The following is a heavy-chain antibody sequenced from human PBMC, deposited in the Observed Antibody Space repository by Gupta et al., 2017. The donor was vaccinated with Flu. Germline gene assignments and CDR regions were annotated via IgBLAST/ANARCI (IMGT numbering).Heavy chain of an antibody. Sequence: SSYAISWVRQAPGQGLEWMGGIIPIFGTANYAQKFQGRVTITADESTSTAYMELSSLRSEDTAVYYCASRVTGYCSGGSGYSYYFDYWGQGTLVTVSS. J-gene: IGHJ4*02. D-gene: IGHD2-15*01. CDR1: SSYA. V-gene: IGHV1-69*01. CDR3: ASRVTGYCSGGSGYSYYFDY. CDR2: IIPIFGTA.